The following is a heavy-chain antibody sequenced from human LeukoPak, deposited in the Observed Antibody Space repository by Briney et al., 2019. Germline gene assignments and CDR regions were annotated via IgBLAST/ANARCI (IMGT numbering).Heavy chain of an antibody. J-gene: IGHJ4*02. V-gene: IGHV3-13*01. D-gene: IGHD6-13*01. CDR2: VGTNHDT. CDR3: ARSLPYGTTWYGRSDF. CDR1: GFSVSTFD. Sequence: GGSLRLSCVASGFSVSTFDMYWVRQAAGGGLEWVAAVGTNHDTLYLGSVKGRFTISRENAKNSLSLEMSYLTVEDTAIYYCARSLPYGTTWYGRSDFWGQGTLVTVSS.